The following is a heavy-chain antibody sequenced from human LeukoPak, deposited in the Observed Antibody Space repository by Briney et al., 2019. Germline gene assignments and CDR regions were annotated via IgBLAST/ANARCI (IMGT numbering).Heavy chain of an antibody. CDR2: ISSSSSYI. Sequence: GGSLRLSCAASGFTFSSYSMNWVRQAPGKGLEWVSSISSSSSYIYYADSVRGRFTISRDNAKNSLYLQMNSLRAEDTAVYYCARGSSWSSYYYYGMDVWGQGTTVTVSS. CDR3: ARGSSWSSYYYYGMDV. V-gene: IGHV3-21*01. J-gene: IGHJ6*02. D-gene: IGHD6-13*01. CDR1: GFTFSSYS.